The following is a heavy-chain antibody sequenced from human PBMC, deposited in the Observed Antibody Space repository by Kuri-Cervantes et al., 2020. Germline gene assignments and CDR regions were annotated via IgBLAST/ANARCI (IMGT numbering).Heavy chain of an antibody. CDR2: IYGSGST. CDR1: GDSISSYY. V-gene: IGHV4-59*08. CDR3: ARRSGWYGNFDY. J-gene: IGHJ4*02. D-gene: IGHD6-19*01. Sequence: SETLSLTCTVSGDSISSYYWNWIRQPPGKGLEWIGYIYGSGSTNYNPSLKSRVTISVDTSKNQFSLKLSSVTAADTAVYYCARRSGWYGNFDYWGQGTLVTVSS.